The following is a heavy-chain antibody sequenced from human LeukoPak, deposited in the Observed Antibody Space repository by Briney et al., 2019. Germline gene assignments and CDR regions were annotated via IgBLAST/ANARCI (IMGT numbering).Heavy chain of an antibody. Sequence: ASVKVSCKASGYTFTGYYMHWVRQAPGQGLEWMGGIIPIFGTANYAQKFQGRVTITADESTSTAYMELSSLRSEDTAVYYCAGKGGAFDIWGQGTMVTVSS. CDR2: IIPIFGTA. V-gene: IGHV1-69*13. CDR1: GYTFTGYY. D-gene: IGHD3-16*01. J-gene: IGHJ3*02. CDR3: AGKGGAFDI.